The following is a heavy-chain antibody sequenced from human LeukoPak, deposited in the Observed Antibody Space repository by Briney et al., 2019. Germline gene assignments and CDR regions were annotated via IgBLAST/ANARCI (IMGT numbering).Heavy chain of an antibody. CDR3: AREGIFGVVNAFDY. CDR1: GFTFSSYA. J-gene: IGHJ4*02. Sequence: GGSLRLSCAASGFTFSSYAMHWVRQAPGKGLEYVSAISSNGGSTYYANSVKGRFTISRDNSKNTLYLQMGSLRAEDTAVYYCAREGIFGVVNAFDYWGQGTLVTVSS. V-gene: IGHV3-64*01. CDR2: ISSNGGST. D-gene: IGHD3-3*01.